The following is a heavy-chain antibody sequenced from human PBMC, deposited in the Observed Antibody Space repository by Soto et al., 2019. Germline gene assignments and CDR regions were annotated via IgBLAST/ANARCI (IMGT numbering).Heavy chain of an antibody. D-gene: IGHD1-1*01. J-gene: IGHJ4*02. V-gene: IGHV3-30*03. CDR2: ISYDGSNK. CDR1: GFTFSSYG. CDR3: ASSSGTTSPSADY. Sequence: PVGSLRLSCAASGFTFSSYGMHWVRQAPGKGLEWVAVISYDGSNKYYADSVKGRFTISRDNSTSTAYMELSSLRSEDTAVYYCASSSGTTSPSADYWGQGTLVTVSS.